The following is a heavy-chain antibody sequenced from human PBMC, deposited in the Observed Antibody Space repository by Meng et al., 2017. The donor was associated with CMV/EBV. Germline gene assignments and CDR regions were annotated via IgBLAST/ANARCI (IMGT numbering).Heavy chain of an antibody. CDR1: GGSFSCYY. V-gene: IGHV4-34*01. D-gene: IGHD3-9*01. CDR3: ARKRYWLLYPWFDP. J-gene: IGHJ5*02. Sequence: VPLKLVGAGIVEPFAPPSLPCPVHGGSFSCYYRSWIRQPPGKGLEWIGEINHSGSTNYNPSLKSRVTISVDTSKNQFSLKLSSVTAADTAVYYCARKRYWLLYPWFDPWGQGTLVTVSS. CDR2: INHSGST.